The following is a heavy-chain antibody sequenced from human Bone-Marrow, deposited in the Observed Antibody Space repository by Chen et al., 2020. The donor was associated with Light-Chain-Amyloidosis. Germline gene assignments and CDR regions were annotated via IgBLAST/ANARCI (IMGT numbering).Heavy chain of an antibody. CDR1: GGSFSGYY. V-gene: IGHV4-34*01. J-gene: IGHJ6*02. CDR3: ARGRAYYGMDV. CDR2: INHSGST. Sequence: QVHLQQWGAGLLKPSETLSLTCAVYGGSFSGYYWSWIRQPPGKGLEWIGEINHSGSTNYNPSLKSRVTISVDTSKNQFSLKLSSVTAADTAVYYCARGRAYYGMDVWGQGTTVTVSS.